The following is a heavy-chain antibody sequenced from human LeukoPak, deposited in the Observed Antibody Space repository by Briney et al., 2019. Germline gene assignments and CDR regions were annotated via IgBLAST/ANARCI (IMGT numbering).Heavy chain of an antibody. J-gene: IGHJ6*02. V-gene: IGHV4-39*01. D-gene: IGHD3-10*01. CDR3: ARHLLWFGEGGMDV. CDR2: IYYRGST. Sequence: SETLSLPCTLSARSISSSSYYWGWIRQPPGKGLVWIRSIYYRGSTYYNPSLESRVTISVDTSKNQFSLKLSSVTAADTAVYYCARHLLWFGEGGMDVWGQGTTVTVSS. CDR1: ARSISSSSYY.